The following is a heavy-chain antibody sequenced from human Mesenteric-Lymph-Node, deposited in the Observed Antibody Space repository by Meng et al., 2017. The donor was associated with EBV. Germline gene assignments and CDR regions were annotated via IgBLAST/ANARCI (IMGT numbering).Heavy chain of an antibody. CDR1: GCSVSSGGHS. Sequence: LRQASGSVLVTPSPTLSLTWAVSGCSVSSGGHSWSWIRQPPGKGLEWIGYIYHTGSTYYNPSLKSRVTISIDTSKNQFSLKLSSVTAADTAVYFCARGFGDNNNWFGPWGQGTLVTVSS. CDR2: IYHTGST. J-gene: IGHJ5*02. V-gene: IGHV4-30-2*01. D-gene: IGHD4-17*01. CDR3: ARGFGDNNNWFGP.